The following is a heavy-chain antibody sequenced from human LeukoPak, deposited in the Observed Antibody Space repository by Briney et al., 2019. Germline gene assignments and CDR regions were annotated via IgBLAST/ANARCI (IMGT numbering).Heavy chain of an antibody. CDR3: ARHQLYYYGSGNFDY. J-gene: IGHJ4*02. CDR2: FYASGST. CDR1: GGSISSGGYF. Sequence: SQTLSLTCTVSGGSISSGGYFWSWIRQPAGKGLEWIGRFYASGSTNYNPSLQSRVTISVDTSKNQFSLKLSSVTAADTAVYYCARHQLYYYGSGNFDYWGQGTLVTVSS. D-gene: IGHD3-10*01. V-gene: IGHV4-61*02.